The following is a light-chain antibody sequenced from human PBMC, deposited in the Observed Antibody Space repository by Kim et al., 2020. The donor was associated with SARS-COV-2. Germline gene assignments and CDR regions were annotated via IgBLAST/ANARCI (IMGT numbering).Light chain of an antibody. CDR1: SHRIYY. J-gene: IGLJ2*01. CDR3: NSRDSNDNVV. V-gene: IGLV3-19*01. Sequence: ALGQTVRITCQGDSHRIYYATWYQQKPGQAPILVIYGKNNRPAGIPDRFSGSSSGNTASLTITGTQAGDEADYYCNSRDSNDNVVFGGGTQLTVL. CDR2: GKN.